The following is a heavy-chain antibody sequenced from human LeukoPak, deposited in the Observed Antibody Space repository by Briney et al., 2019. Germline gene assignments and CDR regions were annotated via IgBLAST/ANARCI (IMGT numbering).Heavy chain of an antibody. CDR2: ITPSGGT. J-gene: IGHJ4*02. D-gene: IGHD6-19*01. V-gene: IGHV1-2*02. Sequence: GASVKVSCKASGYTFTSYAMHWVRQAPGQGLEWMGWITPSGGTNYPQKFRGRAAITRDTSITTAYMDMSRLTSDDTAVYYCARELSIAVAGYFDYWGQGTLSPSPQ. CDR1: GYTFTSYA. CDR3: ARELSIAVAGYFDY.